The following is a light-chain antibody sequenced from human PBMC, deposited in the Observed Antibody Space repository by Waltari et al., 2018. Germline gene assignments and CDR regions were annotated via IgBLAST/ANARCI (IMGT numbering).Light chain of an antibody. CDR3: CSYASTTWV. Sequence: QSALTQPASVSGSPGLSITISCPGPSSAVGRYNFVALYQQHPRNAPKLMIYDVTKRPSGVSNRFSGSKSGNTASLTISGLQAGDEADYYCCSYASTTWVFGGGTRLTVL. V-gene: IGLV2-23*02. CDR1: SSAVGRYNF. CDR2: DVT. J-gene: IGLJ3*02.